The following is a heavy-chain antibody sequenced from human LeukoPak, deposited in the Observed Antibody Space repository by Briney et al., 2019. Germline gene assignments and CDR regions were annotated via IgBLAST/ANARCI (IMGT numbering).Heavy chain of an antibody. J-gene: IGHJ6*03. CDR3: ARGSNSSSFGYYYYYYMDV. CDR1: NYSISSGYY. V-gene: IGHV4-38-2*02. CDR2: INHSGST. D-gene: IGHD6-6*01. Sequence: SETLSLTCIVSNYSISSGYYWSWIRQPPGKGLEWIGEINHSGSTNYNPSLKSRVTISVDTSKNQFSLKLSSVTAADTAVYYCARGSNSSSFGYYYYYYMDVWGKGTTVTVSS.